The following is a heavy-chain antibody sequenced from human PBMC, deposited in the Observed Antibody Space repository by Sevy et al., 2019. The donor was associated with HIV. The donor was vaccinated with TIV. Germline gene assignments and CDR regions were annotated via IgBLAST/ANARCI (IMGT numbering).Heavy chain of an antibody. D-gene: IGHD7-27*01. J-gene: IGHJ4*02. V-gene: IGHV4-59*01. Sequence: SETLSLTCTVSGGSLNTYGWSWIRQPPGKGLEWIGYAYYNGGTNYNPSLKSRLTIFVGTSERQFSLQLSSVTPADMAVYYGGGVNWGSIDYWGQGVLVTVSS. CDR1: GGSLNTYG. CDR2: AYYNGGT. CDR3: GGVNWGSIDY.